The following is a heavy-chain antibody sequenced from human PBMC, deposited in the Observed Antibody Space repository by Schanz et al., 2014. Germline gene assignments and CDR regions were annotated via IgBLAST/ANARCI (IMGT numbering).Heavy chain of an antibody. CDR2: ISGYNGDT. D-gene: IGHD3-10*01. CDR1: GYSFTDYA. Sequence: QVQLVQSGVEVKRPGASVRVSCKASGYSFTDYAIHWVRQAPGQGLEWMGWISGYNGDTNYAPKFQDRVTMTTDTSTGITSLELRNLESDDTAVYYCARDRVSFVRGPLGVDWGQGTQXIVSS. CDR3: ARDRVSFVRGPLGVD. V-gene: IGHV1-18*01. J-gene: IGHJ4*02.